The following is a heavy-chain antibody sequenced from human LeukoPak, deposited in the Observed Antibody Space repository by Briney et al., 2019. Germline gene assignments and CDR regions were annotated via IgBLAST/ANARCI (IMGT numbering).Heavy chain of an antibody. V-gene: IGHV3-7*01. D-gene: IGHD2-15*01. CDR1: GFSLSTYW. CDR2: IKEEGSEK. J-gene: IGHJ4*02. CDR3: ATSHDSAGND. Sequence: PGGSLRLACAASGFSLSTYWMSWVRQAAGKGREWVANIKEEGSEKYYGDSVKGRFTISRDNAKISLYLQMHSLTVEDTAVYYCATSHDSAGNDWGQGTLVTVSS.